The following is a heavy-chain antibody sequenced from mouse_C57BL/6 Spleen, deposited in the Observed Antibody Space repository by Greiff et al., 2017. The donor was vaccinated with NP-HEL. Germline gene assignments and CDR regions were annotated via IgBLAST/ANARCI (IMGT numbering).Heavy chain of an antibody. CDR1: GYTFTSYW. Sequence: EVQLQQSGTVLARPGASVKMSCKTSGYTFTSYWMHWVKQRPGQGLEWIGAIYPGNSDTSYNQKFKGKAKLTAVTSASTAYMELSSLTNEDSAVYYCTRERITTVVAKGLEYYLDYWGQGTTLTVSS. J-gene: IGHJ2*01. CDR2: IYPGNSDT. D-gene: IGHD1-1*01. V-gene: IGHV1-5*01. CDR3: TRERITTVVAKGLEYYLDY.